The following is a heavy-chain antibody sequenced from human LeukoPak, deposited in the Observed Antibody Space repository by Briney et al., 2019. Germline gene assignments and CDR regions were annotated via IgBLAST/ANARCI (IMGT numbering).Heavy chain of an antibody. CDR2: IYYSGST. J-gene: IGHJ6*02. D-gene: IGHD3-3*01. CDR1: GGSISSYY. V-gene: IGHV4-59*01. CDR3: ARVTYYDFWSGSPRPGGDYYYGMDV. Sequence: SETLSLTCTVSGGSISSYYWSWIRQPPGKGLEWIGYIYYSGSTNYNPSLKSRVTISVDTSKNQFSLKPSSVTAADTAVYYCARVTYYDFWSGSPRPGGDYYYGMDVWGQGTTVTVSS.